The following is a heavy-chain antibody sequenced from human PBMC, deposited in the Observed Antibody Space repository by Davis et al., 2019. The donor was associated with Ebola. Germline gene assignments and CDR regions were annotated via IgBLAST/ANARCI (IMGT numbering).Heavy chain of an antibody. CDR1: GGSISSGGYS. J-gene: IGHJ4*02. CDR2: ITHSGNT. Sequence: MPSETLSLTCAVSGGSISSGGYSWSWIRQPPGKGLEWIGDITHSGNTFYNPSLKSRVTISGDTSKSQFSLKLSSVTAADTAVYYCARHSYYYDSSGYYSIPDYWGQGTLVTVSS. V-gene: IGHV4-30-2*05. CDR3: ARHSYYYDSSGYYSIPDY. D-gene: IGHD3-22*01.